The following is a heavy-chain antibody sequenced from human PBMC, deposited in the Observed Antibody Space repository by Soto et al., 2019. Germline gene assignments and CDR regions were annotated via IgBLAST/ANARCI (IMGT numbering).Heavy chain of an antibody. Sequence: SETLSLTCAVYGGSFSGYYWSWIRQPPGKGLEWIGEINHSGSTNYNPSLKSRVTISVDTSKNQFSLKLSSVTAADTAVYYCARGWDYYDSSGYDWGQGTLVTVS. V-gene: IGHV4-34*01. CDR1: GGSFSGYY. CDR2: INHSGST. D-gene: IGHD3-22*01. CDR3: ARGWDYYDSSGYD. J-gene: IGHJ4*02.